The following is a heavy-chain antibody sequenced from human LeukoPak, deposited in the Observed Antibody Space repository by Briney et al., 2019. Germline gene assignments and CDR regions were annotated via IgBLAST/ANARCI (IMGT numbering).Heavy chain of an antibody. CDR2: INHSGST. CDR1: GGSFSGYY. Sequence: SETLSLTCAVYGGSFSGYYWSWIRQPPGKGLEWIGEINHSGSTNYNPSLKSRVTISVDTSKNQFSLKLSSVTAADTAVYYCARDGRYSYGFSWFDPWGQGTLVTVSS. CDR3: ARDGRYSYGFSWFDP. V-gene: IGHV4-34*01. J-gene: IGHJ5*02. D-gene: IGHD5-18*01.